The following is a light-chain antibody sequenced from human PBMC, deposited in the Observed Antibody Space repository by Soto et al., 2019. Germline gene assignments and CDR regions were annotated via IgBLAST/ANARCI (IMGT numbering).Light chain of an antibody. CDR1: QSVISF. Sequence: ESVLTQSPATLSLSPGERATLSCRASQSVISFLAWYQQKPGQAPRLLIYDASNRATGIPARFSGSRSGTAYTLPTSGLEPKDFAFYYRHRRTACPLTFGGGPKVDIK. CDR3: HRRTACPLT. J-gene: IGKJ4*01. CDR2: DAS. V-gene: IGKV3-11*01.